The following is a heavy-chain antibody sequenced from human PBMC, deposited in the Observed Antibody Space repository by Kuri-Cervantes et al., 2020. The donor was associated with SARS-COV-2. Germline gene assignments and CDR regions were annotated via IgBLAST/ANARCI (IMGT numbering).Heavy chain of an antibody. Sequence: GESLKISCAASGFTVSSNYMSWVRQAPGKGLEWVSVIYSGGSTYYTDSVKGRFTISRDNSKNTLYLQMNSLRAEDTAVYHCARDNSVVLPGTLAWGPKPPRSFYYGMDVWGQGTAVTVSS. V-gene: IGHV3-53*01. D-gene: IGHD2-2*01. CDR2: IYSGGST. CDR1: GFTVSSNY. CDR3: ARDNSVVLPGTLAWGPKPPRSFYYGMDV. J-gene: IGHJ6*02.